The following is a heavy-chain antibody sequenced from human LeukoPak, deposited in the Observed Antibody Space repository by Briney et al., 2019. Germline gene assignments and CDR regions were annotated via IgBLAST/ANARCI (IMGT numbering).Heavy chain of an antibody. V-gene: IGHV3-21*01. CDR1: GFIFSSYS. CDR3: ATEGRGVHFDS. D-gene: IGHD3-10*01. Sequence: GGSLRLSCAPSGFIFSSYSMNWVRQAPGKGLEWVASIDTTSYTYHADSVKGRFTISRDNAKMSLFLQMNSLRPEDTAVYFCATEGRGVHFDSWGQGTLVTVSS. J-gene: IGHJ4*02. CDR2: IDTTSYT.